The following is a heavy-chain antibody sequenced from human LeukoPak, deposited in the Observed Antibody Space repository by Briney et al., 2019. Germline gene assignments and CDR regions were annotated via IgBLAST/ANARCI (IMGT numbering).Heavy chain of an antibody. J-gene: IGHJ6*02. CDR1: GFTFSSYA. D-gene: IGHD6-19*01. CDR2: ISGSGGGT. Sequence: GGSLRLSCAASGFTFSSYAMSWVRQAPGKGLEWVSAISGSGGGTYYADSVKGRFTISRDNSKNTLYLQMNSLRAEDTAVYYCAKGSGGGRSGWSYYGMDVWGQGTTVTVSS. V-gene: IGHV3-23*01. CDR3: AKGSGGGRSGWSYYGMDV.